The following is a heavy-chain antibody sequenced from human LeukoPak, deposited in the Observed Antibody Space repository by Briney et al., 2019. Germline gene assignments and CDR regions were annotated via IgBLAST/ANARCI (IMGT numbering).Heavy chain of an antibody. D-gene: IGHD4/OR15-4a*01. Sequence: ASVKVSCKASGYTFTAYHMHWVRQAPGQGLEWMGWINPNSGGTNYAQKFQGRVTMTRDTSISTAYMELSRLRSDDTAVYYCASGDYGDPPLNYWGQGTLVTVSS. CDR3: ASGDYGDPPLNY. CDR1: GYTFTAYH. V-gene: IGHV1-2*02. J-gene: IGHJ4*02. CDR2: INPNSGGT.